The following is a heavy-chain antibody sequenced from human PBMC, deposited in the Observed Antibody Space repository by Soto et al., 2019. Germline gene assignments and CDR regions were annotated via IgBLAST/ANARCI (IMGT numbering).Heavy chain of an antibody. Sequence: EVQLVESGGGLVQPGGSLRLSCAASRFTFSSYWMSWVRQAPGKGLEWVANINQDGSEKFYVDSVKGRFTISRDNAKNSLYLQMNSLKAEDTAVYYCARDKGYLDYRGQGTLVTVSS. CDR1: RFTFSSYW. V-gene: IGHV3-7*01. CDR2: INQDGSEK. D-gene: IGHD2-2*01. J-gene: IGHJ4*02. CDR3: ARDKGYLDY.